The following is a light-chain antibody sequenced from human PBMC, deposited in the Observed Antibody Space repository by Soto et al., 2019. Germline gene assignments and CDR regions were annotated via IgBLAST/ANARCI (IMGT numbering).Light chain of an antibody. V-gene: IGLV1-47*01. CDR1: SSNIGSNY. Sequence: QSVLTQTPSASGTPGQRVTISFSGSSSNIGSNYVSWYQQLPGTAPKLLIYKNNQRPSGVPDRFSGSKSGTSASLAISGLRSEDEADYYCAAWDDSLNGPVLGGGTQLTVL. CDR3: AAWDDSLNGPV. J-gene: IGLJ7*01. CDR2: KNN.